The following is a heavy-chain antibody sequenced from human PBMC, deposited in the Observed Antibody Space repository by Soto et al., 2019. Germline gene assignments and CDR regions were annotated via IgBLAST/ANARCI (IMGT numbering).Heavy chain of an antibody. CDR3: ARDLGLGYSSIGRIFDY. D-gene: IGHD5-18*01. V-gene: IGHV1-69*13. CDR2: IIPIFGTA. CDR1: GGTFSSYA. J-gene: IGHJ4*02. Sequence: SVKVSCKASGGTFSSYAISWVRQAPGQGLEWMGGIIPIFGTANYAQKFQGRVTITADESTSTAYMELSSLRSEDTAVYYCARDLGLGYSSIGRIFDYWGQGTLVTVS.